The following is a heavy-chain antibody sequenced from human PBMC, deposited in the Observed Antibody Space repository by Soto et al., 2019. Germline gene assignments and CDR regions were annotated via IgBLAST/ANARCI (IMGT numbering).Heavy chain of an antibody. V-gene: IGHV4-39*01. CDR1: GGSISSSSYY. Sequence: SETLSLTCTVSGGSISSSSYYWGWIRQPPGKGLEWIGSIYYSGSTYYNPSLKSRVTISVDTSKNQFSLKLSSVTAADTAVYYCARPNYGDYAYGMDVWGQGTTVTVSS. CDR3: ARPNYGDYAYGMDV. J-gene: IGHJ6*02. D-gene: IGHD4-17*01. CDR2: IYYSGST.